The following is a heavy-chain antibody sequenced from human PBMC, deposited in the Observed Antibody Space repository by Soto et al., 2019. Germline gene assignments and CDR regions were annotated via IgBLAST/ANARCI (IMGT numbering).Heavy chain of an antibody. CDR3: AHKNYGDYPTDY. CDR2: IYWDGDK. D-gene: IGHD4-17*01. Sequence: QITLKESGPTLVKPTQTLTLTCTFSGFSLSTSGVGVGWIRQPPGKALEWLAVIYWDGDKRYSPSLKSRLTITKDPSKNQVVLIMTNLDPVDTATYSCAHKNYGDYPTDYWGQGTLVTVSS. J-gene: IGHJ4*02. CDR1: GFSLSTSGVG. V-gene: IGHV2-5*02.